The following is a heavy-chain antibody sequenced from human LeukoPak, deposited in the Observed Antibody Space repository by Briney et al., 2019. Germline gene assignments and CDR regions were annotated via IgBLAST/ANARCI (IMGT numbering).Heavy chain of an antibody. CDR2: IIPIFGTA. V-gene: IGHV1-69*05. CDR3: ARGDSSGYYTPLSS. Sequence: GSSVKVSCKASGGTFSSYAISWVRQAPGQGLEWMGRIIPIFGTANYAQKFQGRVTITTDESTSTAYMELSSLRSEDTAVYYCARGDSSGYYTPLSSWGQGTLVTVSS. CDR1: GGTFSSYA. D-gene: IGHD3-22*01. J-gene: IGHJ5*02.